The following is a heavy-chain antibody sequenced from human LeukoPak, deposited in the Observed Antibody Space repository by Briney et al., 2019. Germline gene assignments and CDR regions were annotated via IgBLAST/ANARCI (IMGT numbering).Heavy chain of an antibody. V-gene: IGHV3-11*01. CDR3: ARGSPYDSSGYQFDY. CDR1: GFTFSDYY. CDR2: ISSSGSSI. Sequence: GGSLRLSCAASGFTFSDYYMSWIRQAPGKGLEWVSYISSSGSSIYYADSVKGRFTISRDNAKNTLYLQMNSLRAEDTAVYYCARGSPYDSSGYQFDYWGERALVTVSS. D-gene: IGHD3-22*01. J-gene: IGHJ4*02.